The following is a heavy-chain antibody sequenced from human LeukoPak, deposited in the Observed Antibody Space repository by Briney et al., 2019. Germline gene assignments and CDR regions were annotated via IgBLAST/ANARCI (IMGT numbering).Heavy chain of an antibody. J-gene: IGHJ4*02. D-gene: IGHD3-3*01. Sequence: PGGSLRLSCAASGFTFSSYSMNWVRQAPGKGLEWVSSISSSSSYIYYADSVKGRFTISRDNAKNSLYLQMNSLRAEDTAVYYCARGGYDFWSGYYQTYPSDYWGQGTLVTVSS. CDR1: GFTFSSYS. V-gene: IGHV3-21*01. CDR3: ARGGYDFWSGYYQTYPSDY. CDR2: ISSSSSYI.